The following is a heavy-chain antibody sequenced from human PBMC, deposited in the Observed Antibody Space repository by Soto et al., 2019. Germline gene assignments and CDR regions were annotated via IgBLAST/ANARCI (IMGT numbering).Heavy chain of an antibody. CDR1: GGTFSSYA. V-gene: IGHV1-69*06. J-gene: IGHJ6*02. Sequence: QVQLVQSGAEVKKPGSSVKVSCKASGGTFSSYAISWVRQAPGQGLEWMGGIIPIFGTANYAQKFQGRVTITADKSTSTAYMELSSLRSEDTAVYYCAGAAAGPPSWSVGMDVWGQGTTVTVSS. D-gene: IGHD6-13*01. CDR2: IIPIFGTA. CDR3: AGAAAGPPSWSVGMDV.